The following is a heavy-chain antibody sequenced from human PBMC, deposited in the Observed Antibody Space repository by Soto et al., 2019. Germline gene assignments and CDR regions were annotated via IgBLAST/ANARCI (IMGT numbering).Heavy chain of an antibody. J-gene: IGHJ4*02. V-gene: IGHV1-69*13. CDR1: GGTFSSYA. Sequence: ASVKVSCKASGGTFSSYAISWVRQAPGQGLEWMGGIIPIFGTANYAQKFQGRVTITADESTSTAYMELSSLRSEDTAVYYCARSPHWDYGDYDLDYWGQGTLVTVSS. CDR2: IIPIFGTA. CDR3: ARSPHWDYGDYDLDY. D-gene: IGHD4-17*01.